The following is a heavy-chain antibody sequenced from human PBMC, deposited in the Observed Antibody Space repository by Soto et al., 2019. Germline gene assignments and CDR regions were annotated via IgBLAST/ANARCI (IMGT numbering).Heavy chain of an antibody. CDR3: AIADYGDDDY. D-gene: IGHD4-17*01. Sequence: QLVQSGPEAKQPGASVKVSCKASGYTFATSTISWLRQAPGQGPEWMGWIKAYSGNTNYAQKLQGRLTMTTDTSTSTAYMELRSLTTDDTAIYYCAIADYGDDDYWGQGTLVTVSS. J-gene: IGHJ4*02. CDR1: GYTFATST. CDR2: IKAYSGNT. V-gene: IGHV1-18*01.